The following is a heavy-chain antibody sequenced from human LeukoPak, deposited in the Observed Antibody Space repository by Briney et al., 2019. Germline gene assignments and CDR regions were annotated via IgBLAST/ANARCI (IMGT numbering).Heavy chain of an antibody. CDR1: GGSISSGDYY. D-gene: IGHD6-6*01. V-gene: IGHV4-30-4*08. CDR3: AGAIEYSSSSPVY. J-gene: IGHJ4*02. Sequence: PSETLSLTCTVSGGSISSGDYYWSWIRQPPGKGLEWIGYIYYSGSTYYNPSLKSRVTISVDTSKNQFSLKLSSVTAADTAVYYCAGAIEYSSSSPVYWGQGTLVTVSS. CDR2: IYYSGST.